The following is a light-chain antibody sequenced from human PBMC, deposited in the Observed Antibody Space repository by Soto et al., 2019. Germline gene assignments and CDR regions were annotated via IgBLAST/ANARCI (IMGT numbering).Light chain of an antibody. CDR2: LGS. V-gene: IGKV2-28*01. CDR3: MQALQTPLT. Sequence: DIVMTQSPLSLRVTPGEPASISCMSSQSLLHSNGYNYLYWYLQKPGQSPQLLIYLGSNRASGVPDRFSGSGAGTDFTLKISRVEAEDVGVYYCMQALQTPLTFGGGTRWIS. CDR1: QSLLHSNGYNY. J-gene: IGKJ4*01.